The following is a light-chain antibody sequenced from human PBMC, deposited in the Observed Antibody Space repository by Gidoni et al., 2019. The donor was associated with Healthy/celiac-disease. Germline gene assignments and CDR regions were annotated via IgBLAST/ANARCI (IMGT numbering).Light chain of an antibody. J-gene: IGKJ1*01. CDR3: QQYNSYSGT. CDR2: KAS. Sequence: DIQMTPFPSTLSASVGDRVTLTCRASQSISSWLAWYQQKPGKAPKLLIYKASSLESGVPSRFSGSGSGTEFTLTISSLQPDDFATYYCQQYNSYSGTFGQGTKVEIK. CDR1: QSISSW. V-gene: IGKV1-5*03.